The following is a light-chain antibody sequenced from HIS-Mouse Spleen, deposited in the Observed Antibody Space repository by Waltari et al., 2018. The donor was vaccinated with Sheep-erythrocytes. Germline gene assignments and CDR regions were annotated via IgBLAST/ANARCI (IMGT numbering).Light chain of an antibody. V-gene: IGLV3-10*01. CDR3: YSTDSSGNHWV. CDR2: EDS. Sequence: SYELTQPPSVSVSPGQTARITCSGDALPKKYAYWYQQKSGQAPGLVIDEDSKRPSGIPGRFPGSSSGTMATLTISGAQVEDEADYYCYSTDSSGNHWVFGGGTKLTVL. J-gene: IGLJ3*02. CDR1: ALPKKY.